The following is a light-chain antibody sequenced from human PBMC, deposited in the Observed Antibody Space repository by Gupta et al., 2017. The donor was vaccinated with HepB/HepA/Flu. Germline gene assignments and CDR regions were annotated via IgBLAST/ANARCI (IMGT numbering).Light chain of an antibody. CDR3: QQSYSTSVT. Sequence: DIQMTQSPSSLSASVGDRVTITCRASQSISSYLNWYQQKPGKAPTLLIYAASSLQSGVPSRFSGSGSGTDFTLTISSRQPEDFATYYCQQSYSTSVTFGQGTKVEIK. CDR1: QSISSY. J-gene: IGKJ1*01. CDR2: AAS. V-gene: IGKV1-39*01.